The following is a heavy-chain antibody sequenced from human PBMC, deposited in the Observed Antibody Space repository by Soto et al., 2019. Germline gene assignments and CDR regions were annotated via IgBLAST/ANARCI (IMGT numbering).Heavy chain of an antibody. D-gene: IGHD1-26*01. Sequence: QITLKESGPTLVKPTQTPTLTCTFSGFSLSTSRVGVGWIRQPPGKALEWLAVIYWDDAKTYRPSLKSRLTITKDTSKNQVALTMTNMDPVVTATYYCAHAYGGRSLYWGQGTLVTVSS. CDR3: AHAYGGRSLY. J-gene: IGHJ4*02. CDR1: GFSLSTSRVG. V-gene: IGHV2-5*02. CDR2: IYWDDAK.